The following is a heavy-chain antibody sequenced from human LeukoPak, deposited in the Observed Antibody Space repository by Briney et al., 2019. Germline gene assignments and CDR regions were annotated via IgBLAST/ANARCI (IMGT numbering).Heavy chain of an antibody. CDR3: ARHRPSITGTVDGFDY. J-gene: IGHJ4*02. CDR1: GYSFTSYW. V-gene: IGHV5-51*01. D-gene: IGHD1-7*01. Sequence: HGESLKISCKGSGYSFTSYWIGWVRQMPGKGLEWMGIIYPGDSDTRYSPSIQGQVTISADKSISTAYLQWSSLKASDTAMYYCARHRPSITGTVDGFDYWGQGTLVTVSS. CDR2: IYPGDSDT.